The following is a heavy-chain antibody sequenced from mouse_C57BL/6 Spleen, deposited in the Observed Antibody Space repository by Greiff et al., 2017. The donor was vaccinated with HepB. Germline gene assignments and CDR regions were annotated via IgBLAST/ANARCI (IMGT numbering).Heavy chain of an antibody. CDR3: ARYYYYGSSYGY. J-gene: IGHJ2*01. V-gene: IGHV1-22*01. CDR2: INPNNGGT. Sequence: EVQLQQSGPELVKPGASVKMSCKASGYTFTDYNMHWVKQSHGKSLEWIGYINPNNGGTSYNQKFKGKATVTVNKSSSTAYMERRSLTSEDSAVYYCARYYYYGSSYGYWGQGTTLTVSS. CDR1: GYTFTDYN. D-gene: IGHD1-1*01.